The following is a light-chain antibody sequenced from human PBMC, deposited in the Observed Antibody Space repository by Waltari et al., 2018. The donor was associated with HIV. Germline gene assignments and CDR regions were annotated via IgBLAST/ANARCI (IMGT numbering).Light chain of an antibody. V-gene: IGKV3-20*01. Sequence: EIVLTQSPGTLSLSPGERATLSCRASQSITYSYLAWYQQRFGQAPRLLIYGASSRATGIPDRFSGSGSGTDFTLTVSRLEPEDFAVYYCQQYGTSPITFGQGTRLEIK. J-gene: IGKJ5*01. CDR2: GAS. CDR3: QQYGTSPIT. CDR1: QSITYSY.